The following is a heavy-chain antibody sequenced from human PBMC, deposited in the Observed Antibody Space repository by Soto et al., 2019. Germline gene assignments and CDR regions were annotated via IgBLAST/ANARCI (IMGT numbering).Heavy chain of an antibody. CDR1: GFTFSSYA. CDR2: ISGSGGST. J-gene: IGHJ6*02. Sequence: EVQLLESGGGLVQPGGSLRLSCAASGFTFSSYAMSWVRQAPGKGLEWVSAISGSGGSTYYADSVKGRFTISRDNSKNTLYLQMNSLRAEDTAVYYCAKTKKNSGYDIWVVYYYYYGMDVWGQGTTVTVSS. D-gene: IGHD5-12*01. CDR3: AKTKKNSGYDIWVVYYYYYGMDV. V-gene: IGHV3-23*01.